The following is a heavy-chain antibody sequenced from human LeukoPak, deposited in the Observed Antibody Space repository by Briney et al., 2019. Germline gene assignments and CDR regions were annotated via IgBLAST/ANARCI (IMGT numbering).Heavy chain of an antibody. J-gene: IGHJ5*02. Sequence: ASVKVSCKASGYTFTGYYMHWVRRAPGQGLEWMGWINPNSGGTNYAQKFQGRVTMTRDTSISTAYMELSRLRFDDTAVYYCARDSTVTSWFDPWGQGTLVTVSS. V-gene: IGHV1-2*02. CDR2: INPNSGGT. D-gene: IGHD4-17*01. CDR3: ARDSTVTSWFDP. CDR1: GYTFTGYY.